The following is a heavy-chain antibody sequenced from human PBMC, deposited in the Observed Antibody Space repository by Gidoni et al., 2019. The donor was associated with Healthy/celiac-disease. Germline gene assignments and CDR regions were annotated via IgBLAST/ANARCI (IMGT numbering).Heavy chain of an antibody. CDR2: IKSKTDGGTT. D-gene: IGHD3-3*01. CDR1: GFPFSNAW. Sequence: EVQLVESGGGLVKPGGSLRLSCAASGFPFSNAWMSWVRQAPGKGLEWVGRIKSKTDGGTTDYAAPVKGRFTISRDDSKNTLYLQMNSLKTEDTAVYYCTTDLITIFEPDVWGQGTTVTVSS. V-gene: IGHV3-15*01. CDR3: TTDLITIFEPDV. J-gene: IGHJ6*02.